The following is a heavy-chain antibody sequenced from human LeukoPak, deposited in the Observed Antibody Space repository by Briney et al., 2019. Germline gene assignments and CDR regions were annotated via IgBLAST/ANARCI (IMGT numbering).Heavy chain of an antibody. D-gene: IGHD4-17*01. Sequence: SQTLSLTCAVSGGSISSGGYCWSWIRQPPGKGLEWIGYIYHSGSTYYNPSLKSRVTISVDRSKNQFSLKLSSVTAADTAVYHCARGYSVTIPFDYWGQGTLVTVSS. CDR3: ARGYSVTIPFDY. V-gene: IGHV4-30-2*01. J-gene: IGHJ4*02. CDR2: IYHSGST. CDR1: GGSISSGGYC.